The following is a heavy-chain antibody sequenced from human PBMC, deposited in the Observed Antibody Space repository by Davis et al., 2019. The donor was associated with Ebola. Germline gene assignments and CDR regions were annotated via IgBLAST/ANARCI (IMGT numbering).Heavy chain of an antibody. CDR3: ARDTSY. CDR2: INQSGST. V-gene: IGHV4-34*01. J-gene: IGHJ4*02. CDR1: GGSFSGYY. D-gene: IGHD3-16*01. Sequence: MPGGSLRLSCAVYGGSFSGYYWSWIRQPPGKGLEWIGEINQSGSTNYNPSLKSRVTISVDTSKNQFSLKLSSVTAADTAVYYCARDTSYWGQGTLVTVSS.